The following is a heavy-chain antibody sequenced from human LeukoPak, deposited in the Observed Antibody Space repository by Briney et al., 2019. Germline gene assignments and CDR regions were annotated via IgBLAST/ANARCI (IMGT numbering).Heavy chain of an antibody. CDR3: ARIRYCGGISCYYIDY. CDR1: EYTFTGYY. V-gene: IGHV1-2*02. D-gene: IGHD2-2*01. J-gene: IGHJ4*02. CDR2: IDPNTGDS. Sequence: ASVKVSYKASEYTFTGYYIHWVRQAPGQGLEWMGWIDPNTGDSNYVQKFQGRVTVTRDTSISTAYMELSRLRSDDTAFYYCARIRYCGGISCYYIDYWGQGTLVTVSS.